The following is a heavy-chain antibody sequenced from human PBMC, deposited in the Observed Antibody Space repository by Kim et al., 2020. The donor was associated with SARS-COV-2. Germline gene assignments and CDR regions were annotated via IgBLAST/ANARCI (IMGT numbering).Heavy chain of an antibody. D-gene: IGHD2-15*01. CDR1: GYIFTSYY. J-gene: IGHJ4*02. CDR3: ARSRYCSGGSCYAFDY. V-gene: IGHV1-46*01. Sequence: ASVKVSCKASGYIFTSYYMHWVRQAPGQGLEWMGIINPSSGSTNYAQKFQGRVTMTRDTYTTTVYMELSSLRSEDTAVYYCARSRYCSGGSCYAFDYWGQGTLVTVSS. CDR2: INPSSGST.